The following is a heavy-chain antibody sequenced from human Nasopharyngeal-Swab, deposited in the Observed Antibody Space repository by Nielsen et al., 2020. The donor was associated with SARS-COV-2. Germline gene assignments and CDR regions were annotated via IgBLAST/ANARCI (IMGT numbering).Heavy chain of an antibody. V-gene: IGHV3-21*01. D-gene: IGHD1-26*01. CDR2: ISSSSSYI. CDR1: GFTFSSYS. J-gene: IGHJ4*02. CDR3: AREGSVGATTGVDY. Sequence: GESLKISCAASGFTFSSYSMNWVRQAPGKGLEWVSSISSSSSYIYYADSVKGRFTISRDNAKNSLYLQMNSLRAEDTAVYYCAREGSVGATTGVDYWGQGTLVTVSS.